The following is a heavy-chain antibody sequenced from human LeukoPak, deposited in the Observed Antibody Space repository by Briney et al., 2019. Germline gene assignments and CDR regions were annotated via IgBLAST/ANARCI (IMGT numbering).Heavy chain of an antibody. CDR3: GESRGGGGVAVMDV. Sequence: SETLSLTCTVSGGSISSSSYYWGWIRQPPGKGLEWIGSIYYSGSTYYNPSLKSRVTISVDTSKNQFSLKLGSVTAADTAVYYCGESRGGGGVAVMDVWGQGTTVTVSS. D-gene: IGHD2-15*01. J-gene: IGHJ6*02. CDR1: GGSISSSSYY. V-gene: IGHV4-39*01. CDR2: IYYSGST.